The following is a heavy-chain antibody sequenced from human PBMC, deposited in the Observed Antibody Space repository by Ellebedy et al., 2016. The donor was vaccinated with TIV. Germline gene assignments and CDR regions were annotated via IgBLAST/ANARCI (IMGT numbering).Heavy chain of an antibody. CDR3: ARAATVTTAYYYYYGMDV. D-gene: IGHD4-17*01. Sequence: SETLSLXCTVSGGSISSSSYYWGWIRQPPGKGLEWIGSIYYSGSTYYNPSLKSRVTISVDTSKNQFSLKLSSVTAADTAVYYCARAATVTTAYYYYYGMDVWGQGTTVTVSS. CDR2: IYYSGST. J-gene: IGHJ6*02. V-gene: IGHV4-39*07. CDR1: GGSISSSSYY.